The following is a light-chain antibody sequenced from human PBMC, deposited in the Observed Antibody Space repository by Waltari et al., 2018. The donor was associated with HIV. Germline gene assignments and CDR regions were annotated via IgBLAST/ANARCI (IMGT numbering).Light chain of an antibody. CDR2: GNN. Sequence: QSVLTQPPSVSGAPGQRVTIPCTGSSSNIGAGYDVHWYQQLPGTAPKLLIYGNNNRPSGVPDRFSGSKSGTSASLAITGLQAEDEADYYCQSYDSSLSVFGGGTKLTVL. J-gene: IGLJ2*01. V-gene: IGLV1-40*01. CDR3: QSYDSSLSV. CDR1: SSNIGAGYD.